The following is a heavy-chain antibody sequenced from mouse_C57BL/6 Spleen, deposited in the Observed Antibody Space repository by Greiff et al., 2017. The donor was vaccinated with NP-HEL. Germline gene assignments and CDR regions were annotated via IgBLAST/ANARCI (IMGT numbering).Heavy chain of an antibody. V-gene: IGHV3-6*01. Sequence: EVQLMESGPGLVKPPQSLSLTCSVLPLCRPLFYYLNFIFHFPGNKLEWMGYISYSVINNYNPSLNSRISITRDTSKNQFFLKLNSVTTEDTATYYCARQLRLRAMDYWGQGTSVTVS. CDR2: ISYSVIN. CDR1: PLCRPLFYY. D-gene: IGHD3-2*02. CDR3: ARQLRLRAMDY. J-gene: IGHJ4*01.